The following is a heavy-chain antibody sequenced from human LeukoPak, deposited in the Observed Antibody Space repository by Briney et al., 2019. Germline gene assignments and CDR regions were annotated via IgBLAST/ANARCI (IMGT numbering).Heavy chain of an antibody. V-gene: IGHV4-39*07. D-gene: IGHD6-19*01. CDR3: ARDLVGWYYSGYFDL. CDR2: IYYSGST. Sequence: SETLSLTYTVSGGSISSSSYYWGWIRQPPGKGLEWIGSIYYSGSTYYNPSPKSRVTISVDTSKNQFSLKLSSVTAADTAVYYCARDLVGWYYSGYFDLWGRGTLVTVSS. J-gene: IGHJ2*01. CDR1: GGSISSSSYY.